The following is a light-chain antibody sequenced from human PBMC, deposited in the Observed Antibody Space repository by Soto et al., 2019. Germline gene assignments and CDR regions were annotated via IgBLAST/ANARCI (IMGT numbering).Light chain of an antibody. V-gene: IGKV3D-20*02. CDR3: HQRSNWPQT. J-gene: IGKJ1*01. CDR2: GAS. Sequence: SVLTQSPVTLSFSPWERATLSCRASQSIRSNYVAWYQQKPGQGPRLLIYGASSRATGIPDRFSGSGSGTDFTLTISSLEPEDFAVYYCHQRSNWPQTFGQGTKVDI. CDR1: QSIRSNY.